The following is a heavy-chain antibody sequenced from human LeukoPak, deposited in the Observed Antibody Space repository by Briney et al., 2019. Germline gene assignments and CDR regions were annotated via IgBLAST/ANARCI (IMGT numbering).Heavy chain of an antibody. J-gene: IGHJ3*02. V-gene: IGHV3-21*01. CDR2: ISSSSSYI. D-gene: IGHD5-12*01. CDR3: ARRLARGAFDI. Sequence: GGSLRLSCAAPGFTFSSYSMNWVRQAPGKGLEWVSSISSSSSYIYYADSVKGRFTISRDNAKNSLYLQVNSLRAEDTAVYYCARRLARGAFDIWGQGTMVTVSS. CDR1: GFTFSSYS.